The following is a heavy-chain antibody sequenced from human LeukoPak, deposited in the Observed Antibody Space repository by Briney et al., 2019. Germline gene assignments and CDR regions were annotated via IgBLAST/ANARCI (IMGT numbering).Heavy chain of an antibody. Sequence: ASVEVSCKASGYTFTDYYVHWVRQAPGQGLEWMGWINPNSGGTKYAQNFQGRVTMTRDTSISTAYMELSRLRSDDTAVYYCARERREFFDYWGQGTLVTVSS. D-gene: IGHD3-10*01. V-gene: IGHV1-2*02. CDR3: ARERREFFDY. CDR1: GYTFTDYY. J-gene: IGHJ4*02. CDR2: INPNSGGT.